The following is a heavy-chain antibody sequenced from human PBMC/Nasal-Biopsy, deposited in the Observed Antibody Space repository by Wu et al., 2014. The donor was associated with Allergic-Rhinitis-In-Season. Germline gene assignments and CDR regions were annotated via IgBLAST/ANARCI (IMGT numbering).Heavy chain of an antibody. CDR2: IFYTGST. D-gene: IGHD3-16*01. CDR3: AESPQKYSFGEFDP. Sequence: TLSLTCTVSGVSISHFYWSWVRQPPGKGLEWLGYIFYTGSTNSSPSLKSRVAISTDTSKNQFSLKLSSVTAADTGVYYCAESPQKYSFGEFDPWGQGTLVIVSS. V-gene: IGHV4-59*01. J-gene: IGHJ5*02. CDR1: GVSISHFY.